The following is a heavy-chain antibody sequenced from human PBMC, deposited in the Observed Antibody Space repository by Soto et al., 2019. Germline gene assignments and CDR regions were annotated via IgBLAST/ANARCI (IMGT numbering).Heavy chain of an antibody. CDR3: ARDPGYDFWSGYYYLDY. Sequence: GASVKVSCKASGYTFTSYYMHWVRQAPGQGLEWMGIINPSGGSTSYAQKFQGRVTMTRDTSTSTVYMELSSLRSEDTAVYYCARDPGYDFWSGYYYLDYWGQGTLVTVSS. J-gene: IGHJ4*02. CDR2: INPSGGST. CDR1: GYTFTSYY. D-gene: IGHD3-3*01. V-gene: IGHV1-46*01.